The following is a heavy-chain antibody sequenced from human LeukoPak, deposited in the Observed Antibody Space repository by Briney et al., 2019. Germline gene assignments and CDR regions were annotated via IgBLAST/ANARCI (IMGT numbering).Heavy chain of an antibody. CDR1: GYTFTGYY. V-gene: IGHV1-2*02. CDR2: IYPNSGGT. J-gene: IGHJ4*02. CDR3: AREHMTRVTLDY. Sequence: ASVKVSCKASGYTFTGYYMHWVRQAPGQGLEWMGWIYPNSGGTKYAQKFQGRVTMTRDTSISTAYLELSRLRSDDTAVYYCAREHMTRVTLDYWGQGTLVTASS. D-gene: IGHD4-17*01.